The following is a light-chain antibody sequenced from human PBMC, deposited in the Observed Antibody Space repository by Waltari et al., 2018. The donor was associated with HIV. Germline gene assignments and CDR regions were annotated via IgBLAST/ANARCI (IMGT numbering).Light chain of an antibody. Sequence: QSVLTQPPSVSAAPGQRVTISCSGTSPNIGTNGFSWYQQVPGTAPKLLIYDRNNRFSGISDRFSGSQSGTSATLGISGLHTGDEADYYCGTWDDKLSAGVFGGGTKLTVL. J-gene: IGLJ2*01. CDR3: GTWDDKLSAGV. CDR1: SPNIGTNG. CDR2: DRN. V-gene: IGLV1-51*01.